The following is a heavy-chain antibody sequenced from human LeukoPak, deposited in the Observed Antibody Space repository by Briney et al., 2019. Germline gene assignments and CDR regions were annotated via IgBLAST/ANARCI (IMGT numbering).Heavy chain of an antibody. D-gene: IGHD6-6*01. CDR3: ARDLSSSSFDY. CDR1: GFTFSNYR. Sequence: GGSLRLSCAASGFTFSNYRMNWVRQAPGKGLEWVSSIGSAGTYIYYADSINGRFTISRDNAKNSLYLQMDSLRVEDTALYCCARDLSSSSFDYWGQGTLVTVS. J-gene: IGHJ4*02. V-gene: IGHV3-21*01. CDR2: IGSAGTYI.